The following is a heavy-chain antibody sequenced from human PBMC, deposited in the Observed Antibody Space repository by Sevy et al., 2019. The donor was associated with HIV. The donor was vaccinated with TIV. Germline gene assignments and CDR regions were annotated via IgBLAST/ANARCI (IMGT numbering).Heavy chain of an antibody. J-gene: IGHJ4*02. Sequence: GGSLRLSCAASGFTFSTYWMQWVRQVPGKGLVWVSRINSDGSGTTYAGSVKGRFTISRDNAKNTLYLQMNSLRVEDTAVYYCARVNIPAAEWGQGALVTVSS. V-gene: IGHV3-74*01. CDR3: ARVNIPAAE. CDR1: GFTFSTYW. D-gene: IGHD6-13*01. CDR2: INSDGSGT.